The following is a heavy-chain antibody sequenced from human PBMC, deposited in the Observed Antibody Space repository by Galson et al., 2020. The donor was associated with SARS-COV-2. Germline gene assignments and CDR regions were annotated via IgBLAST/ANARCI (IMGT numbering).Heavy chain of an antibody. CDR3: ARGGLYGAYYYYMDV. V-gene: IGHV3-21*01. CDR1: GFTFRSYS. D-gene: IGHD3-16*01. CDR2: ITSSSSYI. Sequence: GESLKISYAASGFTFRSYSMNWVRQAPGKGLEWVSSITSSSSYIYYADSVKGRFTISRDNAKNSLYLQMNSLRAEDTAVYYCARGGLYGAYYYYMDVWGKGTTVTVSS. J-gene: IGHJ6*03.